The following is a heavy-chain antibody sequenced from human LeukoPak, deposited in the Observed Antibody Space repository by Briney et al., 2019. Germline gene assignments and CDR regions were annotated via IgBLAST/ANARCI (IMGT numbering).Heavy chain of an antibody. V-gene: IGHV4-39*07. CDR1: GGSISSSSYY. CDR3: ASSYYYDSSGYARLDFDY. D-gene: IGHD3-22*01. J-gene: IGHJ4*02. CDR2: IYYSGCT. Sequence: PSETLSLTCTVSGGSISSSSYYWGWIRQPPGKGLEWIGSIYYSGCTYYNPSLKSRVTISVDTSKNQFSLKLSSVTAADTAVYYCASSYYYDSSGYARLDFDYWGQGTLVTVSS.